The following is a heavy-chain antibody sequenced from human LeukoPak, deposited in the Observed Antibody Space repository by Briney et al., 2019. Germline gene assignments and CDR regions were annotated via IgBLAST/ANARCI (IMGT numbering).Heavy chain of an antibody. CDR1: GYTFTGYY. J-gene: IGHJ6*03. Sequence: HWASVKVSCKASGYTFTGYYMHWVRQALGQGLEWMGWINPNSGGTNYAQKFQGRVTMTRDTSISTAYMELSRLRSDDTAVYYCARVFPPRSFHRPGIAAPDYYYMDVWGKGTTVTVSS. V-gene: IGHV1-2*02. D-gene: IGHD6-13*01. CDR3: ARVFPPRSFHRPGIAAPDYYYMDV. CDR2: INPNSGGT.